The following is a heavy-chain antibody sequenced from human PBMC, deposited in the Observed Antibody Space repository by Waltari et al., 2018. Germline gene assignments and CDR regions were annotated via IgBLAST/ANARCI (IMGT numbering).Heavy chain of an antibody. D-gene: IGHD5-12*01. V-gene: IGHV4-39*07. CDR1: RSSIRNNNYY. CDR2: FYKSWTT. CDR3: VRGYPDIVATISDY. Sequence: QLQLQESGPGLVKPSETLSLTCTVSRSSIRNNNYYWGWVRQPPGKGLEWIGSFYKSWTTYYTPSLKSRVTISVDTSNNQFSLKLNSVTAADTAVYYCVRGYPDIVATISDYWGQGTLVIVSS. J-gene: IGHJ4*02.